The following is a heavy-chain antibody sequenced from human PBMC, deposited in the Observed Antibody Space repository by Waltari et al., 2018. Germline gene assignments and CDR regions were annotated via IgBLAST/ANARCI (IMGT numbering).Heavy chain of an antibody. D-gene: IGHD2-8*01. CDR2: VFYSGRT. CDR3: SRGGSDYCLNGVCSAFDY. CDR1: GGSISDTTSY. Sequence: QLQESGPGVVKPSETLSLTCSVSGGSISDTTSYWGWTRQPPGKGLEWIGTVFYSGRTFYTPSLNSRVTFSVDTSNNHFSLKLQSVTAADTAVYYCSRGGSDYCLNGVCSAFDYWGQGTLVAVSS. J-gene: IGHJ4*02. V-gene: IGHV4-39*07.